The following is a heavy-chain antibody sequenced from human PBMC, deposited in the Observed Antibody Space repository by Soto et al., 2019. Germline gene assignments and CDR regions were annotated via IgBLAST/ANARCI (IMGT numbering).Heavy chain of an antibody. CDR3: ARDRYCSSTSCPGYYYYMDV. V-gene: IGHV4-59*01. Sequence: SETLSLTCTVSGGSISSYYWSWIRQPPGKGLEWIGYIYYSGSTNYNPSLTSRVTISVDTSKNQFSLKLSSVTAADTAVYYCARDRYCSSTSCPGYYYYMDVWGQGTPATVSS. CDR2: IYYSGST. J-gene: IGHJ6*03. CDR1: GGSISSYY. D-gene: IGHD2-2*01.